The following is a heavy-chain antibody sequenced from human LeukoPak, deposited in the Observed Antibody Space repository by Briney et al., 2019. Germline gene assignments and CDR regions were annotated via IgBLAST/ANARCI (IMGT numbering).Heavy chain of an antibody. CDR2: ISPTGST. Sequence: PSQTLSLTCTVSGGSISSGTFYWSWIRQPAAKGLEWIGRISPTGSTNYNPSLKSRVTISVDTSKSHFSLKLNSLIAADTAVYYRAREETPYYYDSRGYYLFDYWGQGILVTVSS. CDR3: AREETPYYYDSRGYYLFDY. V-gene: IGHV4-61*02. J-gene: IGHJ4*02. D-gene: IGHD3-22*01. CDR1: GGSISSGTFY.